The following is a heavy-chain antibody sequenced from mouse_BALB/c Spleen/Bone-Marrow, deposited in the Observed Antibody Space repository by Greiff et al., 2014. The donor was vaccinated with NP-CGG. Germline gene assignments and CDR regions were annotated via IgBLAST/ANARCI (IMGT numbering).Heavy chain of an antibody. CDR2: IWSGGST. V-gene: IGHV2-2*02. CDR1: GFSLTIYG. Sequence: QVQLQQSGPGLVQPSQSLSITCTVSGFSLTIYGVHWVRQSPGKGLEWLGVIWSGGSTDYNAAFISRLSISKDNSKSQVFFKINSLQANDTAIYYCARDRWSSSGTPYAMDYWGQGTSVTGSS. D-gene: IGHD4-1*01. J-gene: IGHJ4*01. CDR3: ARDRWSSSGTPYAMDY.